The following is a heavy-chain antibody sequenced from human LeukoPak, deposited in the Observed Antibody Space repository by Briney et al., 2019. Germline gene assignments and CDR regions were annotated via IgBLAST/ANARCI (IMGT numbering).Heavy chain of an antibody. J-gene: IGHJ6*02. Sequence: PGGSLRLSCAASGFTFSSYAMSWVRQAPGKGLEWVSAISGSGGSTYYADSVKGRFTISRDNSKNTLYLQMNSLRAEDTAVYYCARDGMLRGYYGMDVWGQGATVTVSS. V-gene: IGHV3-23*01. CDR2: ISGSGGST. CDR1: GFTFSSYA. CDR3: ARDGMLRGYYGMDV. D-gene: IGHD3-10*01.